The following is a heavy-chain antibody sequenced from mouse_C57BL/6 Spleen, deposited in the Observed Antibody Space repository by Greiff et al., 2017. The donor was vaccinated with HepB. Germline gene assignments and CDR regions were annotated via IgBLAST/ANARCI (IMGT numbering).Heavy chain of an antibody. D-gene: IGHD3-1*01. J-gene: IGHJ1*03. CDR2: INPNNGGT. V-gene: IGHV1-18*01. CDR3: ARGGLGDWYFDV. Sequence: EVQVVESGPELVKPGASVKIPCKAAGYTFTDYNRDWVKQSHGKSLEWMGDINPNNGGTIYNQKFKGKATLTVDKSSSTAYMELRSLTSEDTAVYYCARGGLGDWYFDVWGTGTTVTVSS. CDR1: GYTFTDYN.